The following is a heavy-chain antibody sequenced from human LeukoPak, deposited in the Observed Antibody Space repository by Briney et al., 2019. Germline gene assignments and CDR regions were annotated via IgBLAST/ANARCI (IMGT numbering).Heavy chain of an antibody. D-gene: IGHD6-19*01. CDR2: IYSGGST. Sequence: GGSLRLSCAASGFTVSSNYMSWVRQAPGKGLEWVSVIYSGGSTYYADSVKGRFTISRDNSKSTLYLQMNSLRAEDTAVYYCATGYSSGADAFDIWGQGTMVTVSS. J-gene: IGHJ3*02. CDR3: ATGYSSGADAFDI. CDR1: GFTVSSNY. V-gene: IGHV3-53*01.